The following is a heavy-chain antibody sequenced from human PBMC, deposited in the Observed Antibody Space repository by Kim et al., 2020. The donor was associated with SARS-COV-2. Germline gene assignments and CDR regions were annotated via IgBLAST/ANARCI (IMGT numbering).Heavy chain of an antibody. J-gene: IGHJ6*02. CDR3: ARSGDVSYYYYGMDV. V-gene: IGHV3-13*01. D-gene: IGHD3-10*01. Sequence: SVKGRFTISRENAKNSLYLQMNSLRAGDTAVYYCARSGDVSYYYYGMDVWGQGTTVTVSS.